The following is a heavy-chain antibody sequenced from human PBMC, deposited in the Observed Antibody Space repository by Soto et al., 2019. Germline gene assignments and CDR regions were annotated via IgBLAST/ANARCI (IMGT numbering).Heavy chain of an antibody. D-gene: IGHD5-12*01. CDR1: GFTFSSYA. CDR3: ARGGVEMATITYFDY. CDR2: ISYDGSNK. Sequence: LRLSCAASGFTFSSYAMHWVRQAPGKGLEWVAVISYDGSNKYYADSVKGRFTISRDNSKNTLYLQMNSLRAEDTAVYYCARGGVEMATITYFDYWGQGTLVTVSS. V-gene: IGHV3-30-3*01. J-gene: IGHJ4*02.